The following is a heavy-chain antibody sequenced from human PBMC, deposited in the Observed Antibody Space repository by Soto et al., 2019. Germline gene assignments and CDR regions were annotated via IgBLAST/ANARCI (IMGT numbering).Heavy chain of an antibody. CDR2: ISSSSSYI. V-gene: IGHV3-21*01. J-gene: IGHJ1*01. CDR1: VFTFSSYS. D-gene: IGHD3-22*01. CDR3: ASRISRRYHSSGYSYD. Sequence: SVGSLRLSCAASVFTFSSYSMNWVRQAPGKGLEWVSSISSSSSYIYYADSVKGRFTISRDNAKNSLYLQMNSLRAEDTAVYYCASRISRRYHSSGYSYDCGQGSLRTDSS.